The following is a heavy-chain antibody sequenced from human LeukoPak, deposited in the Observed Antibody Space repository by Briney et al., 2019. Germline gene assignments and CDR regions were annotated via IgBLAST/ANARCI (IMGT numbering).Heavy chain of an antibody. D-gene: IGHD3-3*01. V-gene: IGHV1-8*01. CDR1: GYTFTSYD. CDR3: ARGRYDFWSGPRSHFDY. Sequence: GASVKVSCKASGYTFTSYDINWVRRATGQGLEWMGWMNPNSGNTGYAQKFQGRVTMTRNTSISTAYMELSSLRSEDTAVYYCARGRYDFWSGPRSHFDYWGQGTLVTVSS. J-gene: IGHJ4*02. CDR2: MNPNSGNT.